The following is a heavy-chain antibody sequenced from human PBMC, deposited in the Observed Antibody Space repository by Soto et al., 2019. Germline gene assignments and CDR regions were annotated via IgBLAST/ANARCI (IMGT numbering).Heavy chain of an antibody. J-gene: IGHJ4*02. CDR2: IYYSGST. CDR3: ARRYGSCFDY. Sequence: QVQLQESGPGLVKPSETLSLTCTVSGGSISSYYWSWIRQPPGKGLEWIGHIYYSGSTNYNPSLKSRVPPSVDTSKNQFPLKLSSVTAADTAVYYCARRYGSCFDYWGQGTLVTVSS. CDR1: GGSISSYY. D-gene: IGHD5-18*01. V-gene: IGHV4-59*08.